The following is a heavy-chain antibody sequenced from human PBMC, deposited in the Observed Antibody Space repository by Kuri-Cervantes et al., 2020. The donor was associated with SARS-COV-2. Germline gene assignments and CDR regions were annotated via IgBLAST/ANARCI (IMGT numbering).Heavy chain of an antibody. CDR3: ARHRQTSGYFQH. V-gene: IGHV4-34*01. CDR1: GGSFSGYY. D-gene: IGHD2-2*01. Sequence: SQTLSLTCAVYGGSFSGYYWSWIRQPPGKGLEWIGEINHSGSTNYNPSLKSRVTISVDTSKNQFSLKLSSVTAADTAVYYCARHRQTSGYFQHWGQGTLVTVSS. CDR2: INHSGST. J-gene: IGHJ1*01.